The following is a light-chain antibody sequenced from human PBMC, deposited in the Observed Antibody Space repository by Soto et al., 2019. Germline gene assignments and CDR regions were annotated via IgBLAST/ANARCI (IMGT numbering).Light chain of an antibody. V-gene: IGLV2-14*01. CDR1: SSDVGAYNY. CDR2: EVS. J-gene: IGLJ2*01. CDR3: NSYTSCNTVV. Sequence: QSVLTQPASGSGSPGQSITISCAGTSSDVGAYNYVSWYQQYPGKAPKLMIYEVSNRPSGVSNRFSGSKSGNTASLTISGLQAEDEGDYYCNSYTSCNTVVFGGGTKLTVL.